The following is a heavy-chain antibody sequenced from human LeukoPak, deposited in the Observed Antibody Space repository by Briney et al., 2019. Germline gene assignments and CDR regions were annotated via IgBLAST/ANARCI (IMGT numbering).Heavy chain of an antibody. Sequence: SETLSLTCSVSGGSFSSGSYYWSWMRQRAGLGLEWLGRVYTSGTTNSNPSLKSPVTISVDTVRNQFSLKLNSVTAADTAVYYCASSTMVVTPLSDHIDYWGQGTLVTVSS. CDR2: VYTSGTT. CDR1: GGSFSSGSYY. J-gene: IGHJ4*02. CDR3: ASSTMVVTPLSDHIDY. D-gene: IGHD4-23*01. V-gene: IGHV4-61*02.